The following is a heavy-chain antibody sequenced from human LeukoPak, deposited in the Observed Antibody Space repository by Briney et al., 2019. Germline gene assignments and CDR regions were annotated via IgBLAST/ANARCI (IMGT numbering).Heavy chain of an antibody. D-gene: IGHD3-10*01. CDR2: INRDGSST. Sequence: GGSLRLSSAASGFTFSSYWMHWVRQAPGKGLVWVSRINRDGSSTSYADSVKGRFTISRDNAKNTLYLQMNSLRAEDTAVYYCASGDYYYYYMDVWGKGTTVTVSS. V-gene: IGHV3-74*01. CDR1: GFTFSSYW. CDR3: ASGDYYYYYMDV. J-gene: IGHJ6*03.